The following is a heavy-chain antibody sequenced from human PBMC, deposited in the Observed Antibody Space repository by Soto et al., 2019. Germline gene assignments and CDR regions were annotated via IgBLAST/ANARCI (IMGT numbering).Heavy chain of an antibody. CDR1: GYTFTGYY. J-gene: IGHJ4*02. CDR2: INPNSGGT. CDR3: ASQRGRWEVVVAATDFDY. Sequence: QVQLVQSGAEVKKPGASVKVSCKASGYTFTGYYIHWVRQAPGQGLEWMGWINPNSGGTNYAQKFKGRVTMTRDTSISTAYMDLSRLTSDDTAVYYCASQRGRWEVVVAATDFDYWGQGTLVTVSS. V-gene: IGHV1-2*02. D-gene: IGHD2-15*01.